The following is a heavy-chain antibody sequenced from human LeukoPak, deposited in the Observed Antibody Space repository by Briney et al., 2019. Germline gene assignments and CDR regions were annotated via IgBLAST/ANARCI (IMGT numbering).Heavy chain of an antibody. D-gene: IGHD2-15*01. Sequence: PGGSLRLSCAASGFTLSSYEMSWVRQAPGRGLEWVSYISSGGGVTFYADSVKGRFTISRDTAKNSLYLQMNNLRGEDTALYYCARDISSSTRAFDIWGQGTMVTVSS. CDR3: ARDISSSTRAFDI. J-gene: IGHJ3*02. CDR1: GFTLSSYE. CDR2: ISSGGGVT. V-gene: IGHV3-48*03.